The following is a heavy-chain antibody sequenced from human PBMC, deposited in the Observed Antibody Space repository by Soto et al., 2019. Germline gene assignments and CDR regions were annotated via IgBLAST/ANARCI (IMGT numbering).Heavy chain of an antibody. D-gene: IGHD1-26*01. J-gene: IGHJ4*02. CDR2: ISGSGDST. CDR1: GFTFSSYA. Sequence: EVQLLESGGGLVQPGGSLRLSCAASGFTFSSYARRWVRQAPGKGLEWVSAISGSGDSTYYADSVKGRFTISRDNSKNTLYLQMNSLRAEDTAVYYCARQGSGSYYDYWGQGTLVTVSS. CDR3: ARQGSGSYYDY. V-gene: IGHV3-23*01.